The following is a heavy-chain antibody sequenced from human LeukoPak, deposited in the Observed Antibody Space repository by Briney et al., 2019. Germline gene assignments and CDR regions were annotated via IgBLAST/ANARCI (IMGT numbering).Heavy chain of an antibody. CDR3: ARLSSYDILTGYYKAFDY. Sequence: PSGTLSLTCAVSGGSISSSNWWSWVRQPPGKGLEWVGGIYHSGSTNYNPSLKSRVTISVDTSKNQFSLKLSSVTAADTAVYYCARLSSYDILTGYYKAFDYWGQGTLVTVSS. D-gene: IGHD3-9*01. J-gene: IGHJ4*02. CDR1: GGSISSSNW. CDR2: IYHSGST. V-gene: IGHV4-4*02.